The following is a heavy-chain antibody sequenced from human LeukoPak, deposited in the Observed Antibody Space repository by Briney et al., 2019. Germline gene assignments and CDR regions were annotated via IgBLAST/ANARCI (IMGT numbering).Heavy chain of an antibody. D-gene: IGHD3-10*02. CDR1: GFTFSSYE. Sequence: GGSLRVSCAASGFTFSSYEMNWVRKAPGKGLVWVSYISSSGSTIYYADSVKGRFTISRDNAKISLYLQMNSLRAEDTAVYYCAELGITMIGGVWGKGTTVTISS. J-gene: IGHJ6*04. V-gene: IGHV3-48*03. CDR3: AELGITMIGGV. CDR2: ISSSGSTI.